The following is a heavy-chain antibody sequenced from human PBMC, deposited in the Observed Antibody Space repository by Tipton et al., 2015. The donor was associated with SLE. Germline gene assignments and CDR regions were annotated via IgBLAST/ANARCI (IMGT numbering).Heavy chain of an antibody. D-gene: IGHD3-3*01. CDR2: AHYSGTT. CDR1: GDSLSTYY. CDR3: ARLTTTFGVTY. V-gene: IGHV4-59*12. Sequence: TLSLTCTVSGDSLSTYYWSWIRQSPGKELEWIGYAHYSGTTDYNPSLKSRVTISVDTSKNQFSLNLNSVTVADTAVYYCARLTTTFGVTYWGQGTLVTVSS. J-gene: IGHJ4*02.